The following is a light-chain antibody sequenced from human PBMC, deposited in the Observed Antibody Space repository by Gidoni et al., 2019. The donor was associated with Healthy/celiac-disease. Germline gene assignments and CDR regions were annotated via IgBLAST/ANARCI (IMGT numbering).Light chain of an antibody. V-gene: IGLV3-21*02. CDR3: QVWDSSSDHVV. J-gene: IGLJ2*01. CDR1: NIGSKS. Sequence: SYVLTQPPSVSVASGQTARITCGGKNIGSKSVHWYKQKPGQAPVLVVYDDSYRPSWIPERFSGSNSGNTATLTISRVEAGDEADYYCQVWDSSSDHVVFGGGTKLTVL. CDR2: DDS.